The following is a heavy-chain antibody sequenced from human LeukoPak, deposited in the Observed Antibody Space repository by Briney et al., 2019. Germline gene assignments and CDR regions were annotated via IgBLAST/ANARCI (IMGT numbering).Heavy chain of an antibody. Sequence: VASVKVSCKASGYTFTSYGISWVRQAPGQGLEWMGWISAYNGNTNYAQKLQVRVTMTTDTSTSTAYMELRSLRSDDTAVYYCAVYYYDSSEDAFDIWGQGTMVTVSS. CDR1: GYTFTSYG. J-gene: IGHJ3*02. D-gene: IGHD3-22*01. V-gene: IGHV1-18*01. CDR3: AVYYYDSSEDAFDI. CDR2: ISAYNGNT.